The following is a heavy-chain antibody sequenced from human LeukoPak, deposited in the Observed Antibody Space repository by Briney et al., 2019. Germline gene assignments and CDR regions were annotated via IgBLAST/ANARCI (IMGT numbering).Heavy chain of an antibody. D-gene: IGHD3-22*01. Sequence: PGGSLRLSCAASGLTFSSYWMHWVRQAPGKGLVWVSRINSDGSSTSYADSVKGRFTISRDNAKNTLYLQMNSLRAEDTAVHYCASPNPATSSYYYDSSGDFDYWGQGTLVTVSS. J-gene: IGHJ4*02. CDR2: INSDGSST. CDR3: ASPNPATSSYYYDSSGDFDY. CDR1: GLTFSSYW. V-gene: IGHV3-74*01.